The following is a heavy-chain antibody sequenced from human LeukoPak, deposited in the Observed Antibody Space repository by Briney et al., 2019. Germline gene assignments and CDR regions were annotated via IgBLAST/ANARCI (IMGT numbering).Heavy chain of an antibody. CDR1: GYTFTSYY. CDR3: ARDRYCSSTSCSWFDY. Sequence: ASVKVSCKASGYTFTSYYMHWVRQAPGQGLEWMGIINPSGGSTSYAQKFQGRVTMTRDMSTSAVYIELSSLRSEDTAVYYCARDRYCSSTSCSWFDYWGQGTLVTVSS. CDR2: INPSGGST. V-gene: IGHV1-46*01. J-gene: IGHJ4*02. D-gene: IGHD2-2*01.